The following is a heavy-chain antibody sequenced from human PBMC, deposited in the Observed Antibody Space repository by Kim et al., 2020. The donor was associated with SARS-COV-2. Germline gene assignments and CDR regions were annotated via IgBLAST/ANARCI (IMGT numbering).Heavy chain of an antibody. CDR2: IWYDGSNK. D-gene: IGHD6-13*01. CDR3: ARDCPYSSSIDY. CDR1: GFTFSSYG. V-gene: IGHV3-33*01. J-gene: IGHJ4*02. Sequence: GGSLRPSCAASGFTFSSYGMHWVRQAPGKGLEWVAVIWYDGSNKYYADSVKGRFTISRDNSKNTLYLQMNSLRAEDTAVYYCARDCPYSSSIDYWGQGTLVTVSS.